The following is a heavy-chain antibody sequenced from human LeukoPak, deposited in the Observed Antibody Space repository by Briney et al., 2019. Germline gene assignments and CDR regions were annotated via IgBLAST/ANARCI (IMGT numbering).Heavy chain of an antibody. CDR2: IFHGGST. V-gene: IGHV4-30-2*01. D-gene: IGHD1-26*01. CDR3: ARVGATYDAFDI. J-gene: IGHJ3*02. CDR1: GGSISSGGYS. Sequence: SETLSLTCAVSGGSISSGGYSWSWIRQPPGKGLEWIGYIFHGGSTYYNPSLKSRVTISEDRSKNQFSLKLSSVTAADTAVYYCARVGATYDAFDIWGQGTMVTVSS.